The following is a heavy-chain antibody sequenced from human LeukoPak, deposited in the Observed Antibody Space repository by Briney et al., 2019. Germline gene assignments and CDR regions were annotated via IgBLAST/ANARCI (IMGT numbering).Heavy chain of an antibody. CDR2: IKQDGSEK. D-gene: IGHD3-10*01. CDR3: ATTDLYGSGSYYGDY. Sequence: PGGSLRLSCAASGFTFSSYWMSWVRQAPGKGLEWLANIKQDGSEKYYVDSVKGRFTISRDNAKNSLYLQMNSLRAEDTAVYYCATTDLYGSGSYYGDYWGQGTLVTVSS. CDR1: GFTFSSYW. J-gene: IGHJ4*02. V-gene: IGHV3-7*01.